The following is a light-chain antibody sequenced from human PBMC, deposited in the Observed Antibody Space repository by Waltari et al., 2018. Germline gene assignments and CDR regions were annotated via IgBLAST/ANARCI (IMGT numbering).Light chain of an antibody. CDR3: YSSDSTGLRV. Sequence: SYELTQTPSVSVSPGQTARITCSGHELPRKYAYWFQQKSGQAPRLVIYADTKRPSGIPERLSGSSSGTVATLTITGAQVDDEADYYCYSSDSTGLRVFGGGTTVVVL. CDR1: ELPRKY. CDR2: ADT. J-gene: IGLJ1*01. V-gene: IGLV3-10*01.